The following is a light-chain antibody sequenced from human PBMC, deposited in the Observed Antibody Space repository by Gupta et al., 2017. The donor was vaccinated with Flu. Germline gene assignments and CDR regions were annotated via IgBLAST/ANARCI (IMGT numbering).Light chain of an antibody. CDR2: DAS. Sequence: DIVLTQSPATLSLSPGERATLSCRASQSVSSYLAWYQQKPGQAPRLLIYDASNRATGTPARFSGSGFGTDFTLTISSLEPEDFAVYYCQQRSNWPPTFGQGTKLEIK. V-gene: IGKV3-11*01. CDR1: QSVSSY. J-gene: IGKJ2*01. CDR3: QQRSNWPPT.